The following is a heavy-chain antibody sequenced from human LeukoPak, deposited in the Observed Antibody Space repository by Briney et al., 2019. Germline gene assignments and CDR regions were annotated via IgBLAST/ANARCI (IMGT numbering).Heavy chain of an antibody. J-gene: IGHJ4*02. V-gene: IGHV3-74*01. CDR3: ARNHYGSVDY. CDR2: VNGDGSAT. D-gene: IGHD3-10*01. Sequence: GGSLRLSCAASGFTFSNYWMHWVRQAPGKGLVWVSRVNGDGSATNYADSVKGRFTISRDNAKNTLYLQMNSLRPEDTAVYYCARNHYGSVDYWGQGTLVTISS. CDR1: GFTFSNYW.